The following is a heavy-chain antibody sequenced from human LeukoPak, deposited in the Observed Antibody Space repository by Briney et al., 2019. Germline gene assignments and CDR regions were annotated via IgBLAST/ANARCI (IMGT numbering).Heavy chain of an antibody. CDR3: ASSYEPWFDP. CDR1: GFTFSSYS. D-gene: IGHD5-12*01. V-gene: IGHV3-21*01. CDR2: ISSSSSYI. J-gene: IGHJ5*02. Sequence: PGGSLRLSCAASGFTFSSYSMKWVRQAPGKGLEWVSSISSSSSYIYYADSVKGRFTISRDNAKNSLYLQMNSLRAEDTAVYYCASSYEPWFDPWGQGTLVTVSS.